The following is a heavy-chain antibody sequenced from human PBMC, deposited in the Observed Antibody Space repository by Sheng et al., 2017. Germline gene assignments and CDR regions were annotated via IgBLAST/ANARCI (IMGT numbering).Heavy chain of an antibody. J-gene: IGHJ3*02. CDR2: IKSKTDGGTT. CDR3: TTESRPPQLRYFDGYAFDI. D-gene: IGHD3-9*01. CDR1: GFTFSNAW. Sequence: EVQLVESGGGLVKPGGSLRLSCAASGFTFSNAWMSWVRQAPGKGLEWVGRIKSKTDGGTTDYAAPVKGRFTISRDDSKNTLYLQMNSLKTEDTAVYYCTTESRPPQLRYFDGYAFDIWGQGTMVTVSS. V-gene: IGHV3-15*01.